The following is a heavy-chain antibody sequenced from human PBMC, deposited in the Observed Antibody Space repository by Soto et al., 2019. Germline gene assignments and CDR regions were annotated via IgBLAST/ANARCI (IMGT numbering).Heavy chain of an antibody. J-gene: IGHJ5*02. D-gene: IGHD3-22*01. CDR2: ISGSGGST. CDR3: ARSGLALPYSASHWFDP. CDR1: GFTFSSYS. Sequence: PGGSLRLSCAASGFTFSSYSISWVRQAPGKGLEWVSAISGSGGSTYYADSVKGQFTISRDNAKNSLFLQMNSLRGEDTAVYYCARSGLALPYSASHWFDPWGHGTLVTVSS. V-gene: IGHV3-23*01.